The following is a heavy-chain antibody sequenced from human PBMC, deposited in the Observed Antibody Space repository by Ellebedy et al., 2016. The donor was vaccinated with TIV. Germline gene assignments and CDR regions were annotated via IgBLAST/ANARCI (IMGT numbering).Heavy chain of an antibody. D-gene: IGHD1-20*01. CDR1: GFTFSSYS. J-gene: IGHJ4*02. Sequence: GESLKISCAASGFTFSSYSMNWVRQAPGKGLDWVSSISRSSTHRYYADSVKGRFTISRDHAKKSLYLQMDSLRVEDAALYYCARGDFNFGFFDYWGQGALLTVSA. CDR2: ISRSSTHR. CDR3: ARGDFNFGFFDY. V-gene: IGHV3-21*01.